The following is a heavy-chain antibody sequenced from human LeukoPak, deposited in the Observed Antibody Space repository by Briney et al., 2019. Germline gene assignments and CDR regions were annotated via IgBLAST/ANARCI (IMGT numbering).Heavy chain of an antibody. CDR3: ARVVSSGWYYFDF. D-gene: IGHD6-19*01. CDR1: GFTFSSYW. CDR2: IYSGDNT. J-gene: IGHJ4*02. Sequence: GGSLRLSCAASGFTFSSYWMHWVRQAPGKGLEWVSVIYSGDNTYYADSVKGRFTISRDNSKNTLYLQMNSLRAEDTAVYYCARVVSSGWYYFDFWGQGTLVTVSS. V-gene: IGHV3-53*01.